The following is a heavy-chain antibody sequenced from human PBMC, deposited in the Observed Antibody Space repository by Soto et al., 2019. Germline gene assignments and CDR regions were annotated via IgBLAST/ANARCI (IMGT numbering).Heavy chain of an antibody. CDR1: GFTFNIFG. J-gene: IGHJ4*02. Sequence: VGSLRLSCAASGFTFNIFGMHWVRQAPGKGLEWVALISNDGTNKYYADSVRGRFTISRDSSKNTVFLQMDSLRADDTAVYYCAKGSTRWLESLLHYWGQGTLVTVSS. CDR2: ISNDGTNK. CDR3: AKGSTRWLESLLHY. D-gene: IGHD5-12*01. V-gene: IGHV3-30*18.